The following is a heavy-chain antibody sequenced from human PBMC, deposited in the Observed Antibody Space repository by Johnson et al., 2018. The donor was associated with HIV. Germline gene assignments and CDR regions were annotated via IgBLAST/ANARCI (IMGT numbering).Heavy chain of an antibody. CDR3: GRDKVRGELLEAIDI. V-gene: IGHV3-30-3*01. CDR1: GFTFSSYA. D-gene: IGHD1-26*01. J-gene: IGHJ3*02. CDR2: ISYDGSNK. Sequence: QVQLVESGGGVVQPGGSLRLSCAASGFTFSSYAMHWVRQAPGKGLEWVAVISYDGSNKYYADSVKGRFTIYRDNSKNTLYLQMNSLRAEDTDVYYCGRDKVRGELLEAIDIWGQGTMVTVSS.